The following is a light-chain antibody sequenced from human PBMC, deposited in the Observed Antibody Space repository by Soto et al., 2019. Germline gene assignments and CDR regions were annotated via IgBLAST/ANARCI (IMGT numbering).Light chain of an antibody. CDR3: CSYAGSSTSV. J-gene: IGLJ2*01. Sequence: QSVLTQPASVSGSPGQSITISCTGTSSDVGSYNLVSWYQQHPGKAPKLMIYEVSKRPSGVSNRFSGSKSGNTASLTISGLQPEDEADYYCCSYAGSSTSVFGGGTKVTVL. CDR2: EVS. CDR1: SSDVGSYNL. V-gene: IGLV2-23*02.